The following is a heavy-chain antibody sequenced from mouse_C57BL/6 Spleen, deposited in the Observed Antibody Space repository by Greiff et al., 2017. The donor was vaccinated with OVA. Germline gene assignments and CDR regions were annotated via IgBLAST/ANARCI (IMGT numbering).Heavy chain of an antibody. J-gene: IGHJ2*01. CDR2: ILPGSGST. D-gene: IGHD2-2*01. CDR1: GYTFTGYW. CDR3: ARRGNYGYGLTPYFDY. V-gene: IGHV1-9*01. Sequence: QVQLQQSGAELMKPGASVKLSCKATGYTFTGYWIEWVKQRPGHGLEWIGEILPGSGSTNYNEKFKGKATFTADTSSNTAYMQLSSLTTEDSAIYYCARRGNYGYGLTPYFDYWGKGTTLTVSS.